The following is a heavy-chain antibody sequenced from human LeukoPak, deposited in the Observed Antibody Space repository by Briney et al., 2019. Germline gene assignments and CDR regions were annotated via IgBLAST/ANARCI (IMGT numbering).Heavy chain of an antibody. CDR1: GGSISSYY. CDR3: ARGGDGYNLYAFDI. Sequence: PSETLSLTCTVSGGSISSYYWSWIRQPPGKGLEWIGYIYYSGSTNYNPSLKSRVTISVDTSKNQFSLKLSSVTAADTAVYYCARGGDGYNLYAFDIWGQGTMVTVSS. CDR2: IYYSGST. D-gene: IGHD5-24*01. V-gene: IGHV4-59*01. J-gene: IGHJ3*02.